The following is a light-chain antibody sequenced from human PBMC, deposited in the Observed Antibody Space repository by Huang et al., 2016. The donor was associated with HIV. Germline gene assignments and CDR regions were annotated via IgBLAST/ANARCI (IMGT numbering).Light chain of an antibody. J-gene: IGKJ1*01. CDR3: QQYNDWPPWT. V-gene: IGKV3-15*01. Sequence: EIVMTQSPATLSVSPGERATLSCRASQNVYSNLAWYQQKPGQAPRLLVFGASTRATDNPARFSGSGSGTEFSLTINSLQSEDFAVYYCQQYNDWPPWTFGQGTKVEIK. CDR1: QNVYSN. CDR2: GAS.